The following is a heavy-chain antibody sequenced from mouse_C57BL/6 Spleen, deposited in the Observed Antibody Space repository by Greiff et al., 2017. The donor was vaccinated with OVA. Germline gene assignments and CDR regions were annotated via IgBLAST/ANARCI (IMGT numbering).Heavy chain of an antibody. CDR2: IDPSDSYT. Sequence: QVQLQQPGAELVRPGTSVKLSCKASGYTFTSYWMHWVKQRPGQGLEWIGVIDPSDSYTNYNQKFKGKATLTVDTSSSTAYMQLSSLTSEDSAVYYCARRRGEAWFAYWGQGTLVTVSA. V-gene: IGHV1-59*01. CDR3: ARRRGEAWFAY. J-gene: IGHJ3*01. CDR1: GYTFTSYW.